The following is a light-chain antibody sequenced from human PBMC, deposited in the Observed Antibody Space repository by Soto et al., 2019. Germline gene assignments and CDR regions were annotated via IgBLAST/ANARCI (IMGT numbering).Light chain of an antibody. J-gene: IGKJ2*01. CDR3: QQYSHRPPYT. Sequence: EIVMTQSPATLSVSLGERATLSCRAGQSLDYNLAWYQQKPGQAPRLLIYGAPARATGVPARFSGSGSETEFTLTITGVQAEDCAVYFCQQYSHRPPYTFGQGTKLEIK. CDR1: QSLDYN. V-gene: IGKV3-15*01. CDR2: GAP.